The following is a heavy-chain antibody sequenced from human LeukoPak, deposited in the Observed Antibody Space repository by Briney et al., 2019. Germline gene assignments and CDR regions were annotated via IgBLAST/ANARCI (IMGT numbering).Heavy chain of an antibody. D-gene: IGHD1-14*01. Sequence: ASVKVSCKASGYTFTIYYIHWVRQAPGQGLEWMGIINPSGGSTSYAQKFQGRVTMTRDTSTSTVYMELSSLRSEDTAVYYCARSSGRSPNREYMDVWGKGTTVTVSS. V-gene: IGHV1-46*01. J-gene: IGHJ6*03. CDR3: ARSSGRSPNREYMDV. CDR1: GYTFTIYY. CDR2: INPSGGST.